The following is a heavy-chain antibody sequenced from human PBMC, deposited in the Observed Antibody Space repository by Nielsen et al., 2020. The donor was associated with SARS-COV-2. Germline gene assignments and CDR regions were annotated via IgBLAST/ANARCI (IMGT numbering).Heavy chain of an antibody. CDR2: VYPGDSET. V-gene: IGHV5-51*01. CDR1: GYNFVSYW. CDR3: AGQRDSCGNPGGALEI. D-gene: IGHD4-23*01. Sequence: GESLKISCKSSGYNFVSYWIAWVRQMPGKGLEWMGIVYPGDSETRYGPSFRGQVTFSADKYITTAYLHWTSLQASDTAIYYCAGQRDSCGNPGGALEIWGQGTRVTV. J-gene: IGHJ3*02.